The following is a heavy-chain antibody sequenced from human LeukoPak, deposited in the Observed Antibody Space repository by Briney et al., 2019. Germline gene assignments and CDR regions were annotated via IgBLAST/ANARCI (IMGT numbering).Heavy chain of an antibody. J-gene: IGHJ3*02. Sequence: GGSLRLSCAASGFTFSSYGMHWVRQAPGKGLEWVAVIWYDGSSKYYADSVKGRFTISRDNSKNTLYLQMNSLRAEDTAVYYSASSYHDAFDIWGQGTMVTVSS. D-gene: IGHD3-22*01. CDR1: GFTFSSYG. CDR2: IWYDGSSK. CDR3: ASSYHDAFDI. V-gene: IGHV3-33*01.